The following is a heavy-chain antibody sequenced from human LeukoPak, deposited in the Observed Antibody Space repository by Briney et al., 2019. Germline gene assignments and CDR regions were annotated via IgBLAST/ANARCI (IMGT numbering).Heavy chain of an antibody. D-gene: IGHD3-10*01. CDR3: ARPPLMYYYGSGVPRDV. V-gene: IGHV3-48*01. Sequence: GGSLRLSCAASGFTFSSYSMNWVRQAPGKGLEWVSYISSSSSTIYYADSVKGRFTISRDNAKNSLYLQMNSLRAEDTAVYYCARPPLMYYYGSGVPRDVWGKGTTVTVSS. CDR2: ISSSSSTI. CDR1: GFTFSSYS. J-gene: IGHJ6*04.